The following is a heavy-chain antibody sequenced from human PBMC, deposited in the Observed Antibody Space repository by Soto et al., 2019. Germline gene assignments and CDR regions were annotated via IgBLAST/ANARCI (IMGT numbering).Heavy chain of an antibody. CDR1: GYTFTSYY. CDR3: ARDPMYYYDSSGYLPPFDY. D-gene: IGHD3-22*01. V-gene: IGHV1-46*01. CDR2: INPSGGST. Sequence: GASVKVSCKASGYTFTSYYMHWVRQAPGQGLEWMGIINPSGGSTSYAQKFQGRVTMTRDTSTSTVYMELSSLRSEDTAVYYCARDPMYYYDSSGYLPPFDYWGQGTLVTVSS. J-gene: IGHJ4*02.